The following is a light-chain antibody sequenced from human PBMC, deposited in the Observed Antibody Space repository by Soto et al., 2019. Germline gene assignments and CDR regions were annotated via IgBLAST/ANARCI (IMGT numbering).Light chain of an antibody. CDR1: QSVRSNY. V-gene: IGKV3-20*01. Sequence: ETVLTQSPGTLSLSPGETATLSCRASQSVRSNYLAWYQQKPGQAPRLLIYGASSRATGIPDRFSGSGSGTDVSLTINRLDPEDFAVFYCHQYGGSPTFGQGTKLEIK. J-gene: IGKJ2*01. CDR3: HQYGGSPT. CDR2: GAS.